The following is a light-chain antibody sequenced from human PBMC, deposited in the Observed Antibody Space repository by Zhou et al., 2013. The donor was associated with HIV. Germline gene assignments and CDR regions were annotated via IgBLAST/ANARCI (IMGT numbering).Light chain of an antibody. J-gene: IGKJ2*01. CDR3: QQADT. V-gene: IGKV1-27*01. CDR1: QDISNF. CDR2: AAS. Sequence: DIQMTQSPSSLSASVGDRVTITCRASQDISNFLAWYQQKPGKVPKLLIYAASTLQSGVPSRFSGSGSGTDFTLTISSLQPEDVATYYCQQADTFGQGTKMEIK.